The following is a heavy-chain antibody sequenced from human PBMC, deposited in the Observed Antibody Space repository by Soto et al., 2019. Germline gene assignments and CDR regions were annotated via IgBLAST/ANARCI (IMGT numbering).Heavy chain of an antibody. V-gene: IGHV5-10-1*01. CDR3: ASSAPNPRNYYDSSGYYYWFDP. J-gene: IGHJ5*02. CDR1: GYSFTSYW. CDR2: IDPSDSYT. D-gene: IGHD3-22*01. Sequence: PGESLKISCKGSGYSFTSYWISWVRQMPGKGLEWMGRIDPSDSYTNYSPSFQGHVTISADKSISTAYLQWSSLKASDTAMYYCASSAPNPRNYYDSSGYYYWFDPWGQGTLVTVSS.